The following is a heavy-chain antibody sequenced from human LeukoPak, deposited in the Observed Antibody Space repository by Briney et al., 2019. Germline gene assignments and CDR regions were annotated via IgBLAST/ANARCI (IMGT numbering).Heavy chain of an antibody. CDR2: ISYDGSTK. D-gene: IGHD2-15*01. Sequence: GGSLRLSCAASGFTFSNYGMHWVRQAPGKGLEWVAVISYDGSTKDYADSVKGRFTISRDNSKNTVYLQMNSLRPEDTAVYYCVKPIGYCSGGSCYSFDCWGQGTLVTVSS. CDR3: VKPIGYCSGGSCYSFDC. J-gene: IGHJ4*02. V-gene: IGHV3-30*18. CDR1: GFTFSNYG.